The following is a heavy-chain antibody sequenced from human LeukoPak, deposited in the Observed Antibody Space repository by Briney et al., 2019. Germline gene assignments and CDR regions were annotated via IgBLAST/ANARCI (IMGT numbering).Heavy chain of an antibody. V-gene: IGHV3-30-3*01. CDR1: GFTFGVYA. Sequence: HPGGSLRLSCAASGFTFGVYAIHWVRQAPAKGLEWVAFISYDGSNKYYADSVKGRFTISRDNSKNTSYLEMNSLRAEDTALYYCARDSSGWGGNNWFVPWGQGTLVTVSS. D-gene: IGHD6-19*01. CDR3: ARDSSGWGGNNWFVP. J-gene: IGHJ5*02. CDR2: ISYDGSNK.